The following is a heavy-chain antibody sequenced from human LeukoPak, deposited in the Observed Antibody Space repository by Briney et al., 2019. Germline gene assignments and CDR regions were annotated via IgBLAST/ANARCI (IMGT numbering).Heavy chain of an antibody. CDR2: ISGSGGST. J-gene: IGHJ3*02. V-gene: IGHV3-23*01. CDR3: AKDLASSSWRSPAFDI. CDR1: GFTFSSYA. Sequence: GGPLRLSCAASGFTFSSYAMSWVRQAPGKGLEWVSAISGSGGSTYYADSVKGRFTISRDNSKNTLSLQMNSLRAEDTAVYYCAKDLASSSWRSPAFDIWGQGTMVTVSS. D-gene: IGHD6-13*01.